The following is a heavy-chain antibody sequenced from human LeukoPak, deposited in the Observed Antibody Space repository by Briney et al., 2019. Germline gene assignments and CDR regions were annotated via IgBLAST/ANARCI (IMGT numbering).Heavy chain of an antibody. D-gene: IGHD3-3*01. CDR2: VYHNGST. CDR1: GYSTSSGYY. Sequence: SETLSLTCTVSGYSTSSGYYCGWIRQPPGKGLEWIGSVYHNGSTYYNPSLKSRVTISTDKSKNQFSLKLTSVTAADTAVYYCGSQREWSLTEYHFDYWGQGTLVTVSS. CDR3: GSQREWSLTEYHFDY. V-gene: IGHV4-38-2*02. J-gene: IGHJ4*02.